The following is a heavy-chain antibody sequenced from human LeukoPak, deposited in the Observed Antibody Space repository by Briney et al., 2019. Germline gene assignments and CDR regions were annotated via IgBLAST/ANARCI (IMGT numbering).Heavy chain of an antibody. CDR1: GYTFTSYA. Sequence: ASVKVSCKASGYTFTSYAISWVRQAPGQGLEWMGWISAYNGNTSYAQKFQGGVTMTTEKSTSTAYMELRSLRSDDTAVYYCARADDWYLFDYWGQGTLVTVSS. D-gene: IGHD3-3*01. J-gene: IGHJ4*02. V-gene: IGHV1-18*01. CDR2: ISAYNGNT. CDR3: ARADDWYLFDY.